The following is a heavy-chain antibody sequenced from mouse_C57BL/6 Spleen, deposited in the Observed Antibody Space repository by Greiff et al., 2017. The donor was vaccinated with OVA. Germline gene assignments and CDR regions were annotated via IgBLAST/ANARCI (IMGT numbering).Heavy chain of an antibody. CDR2: ISSGGSYT. CDR3: ARLGYDYSWFAY. Sequence: EVKLVESGGDLVKPGGSLKLSCAASGFTFSSYGMSWVRQTPDKRLEWVATISSGGSYTYYPDSVKGRFTISIDNAKNTLYLQMSSLKSEDTAMDYCARLGYDYSWFAYWGQGTLVTVSA. D-gene: IGHD2-4*01. J-gene: IGHJ3*01. CDR1: GFTFSSYG. V-gene: IGHV5-6*01.